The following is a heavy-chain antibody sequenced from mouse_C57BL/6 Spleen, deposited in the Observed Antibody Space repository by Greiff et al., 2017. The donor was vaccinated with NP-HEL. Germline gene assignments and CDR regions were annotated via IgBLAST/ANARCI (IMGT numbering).Heavy chain of an antibody. CDR2: INPNYGTT. Sequence: EVQLQESGPELVKPGASVKISCKASGYSFTDYNMNWVKQSNGKSLEWIGVINPNYGTTSYNQKFKGKATLTVDQSSSTAYMQLNSLTSEDSAVYYCAREATVVAHWYFDVWGTGTTVTVSS. CDR1: GYSFTDYN. D-gene: IGHD1-1*01. J-gene: IGHJ1*03. V-gene: IGHV1-39*01. CDR3: AREATVVAHWYFDV.